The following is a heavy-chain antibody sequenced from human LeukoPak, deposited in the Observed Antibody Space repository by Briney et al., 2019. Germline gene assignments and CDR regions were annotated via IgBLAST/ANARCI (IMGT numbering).Heavy chain of an antibody. D-gene: IGHD6-19*01. V-gene: IGHV1-46*01. J-gene: IGHJ4*02. CDR1: GYTFTSYY. Sequence: ASVNVSCTASGYTFTSYYMHWVRQAPGQGLEWMGIINPSGGSTSYAQKFQGRVTMTRDTSTSTVYMELSSLRSEDTAVYYCARVGGWYRGFDYWGQGTLVTVSS. CDR3: ARVGGWYRGFDY. CDR2: INPSGGST.